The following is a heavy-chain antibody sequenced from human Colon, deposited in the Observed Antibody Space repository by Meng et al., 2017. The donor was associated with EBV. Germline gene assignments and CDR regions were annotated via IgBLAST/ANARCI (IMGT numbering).Heavy chain of an antibody. V-gene: IGHV7-4-1*02. CDR1: GYTFTRYP. Sequence: LKSPGPASQFAVNASGYTFTRYPMNWVRQAPGQGLEWMGWISTNTGNPTYAQGFTGRFVFSVDTSVSTAYLQISSLKAEDTAVYYCGTLKYTSGFYGPAYWGQGALVTVSS. CDR2: ISTNTGNP. D-gene: IGHD6-19*01. CDR3: GTLKYTSGFYGPAY. J-gene: IGHJ4*02.